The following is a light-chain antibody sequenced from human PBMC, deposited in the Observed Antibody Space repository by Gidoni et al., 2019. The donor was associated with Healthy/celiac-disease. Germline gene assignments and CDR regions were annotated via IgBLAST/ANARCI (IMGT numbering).Light chain of an antibody. CDR2: EDN. CDR3: QSYDSISQRVV. CDR1: SGSIGSNY. Sequence: NFMLTQPHSVSESPGKTVTISCTRSSGSIGSNYVQWYQQRPGSAPIIVIYEDNQRPSGVPDRFSGSIDRSSNSASLTISGLKTEDEADYYCQSYDSISQRVVFGGGTKLTVL. V-gene: IGLV6-57*03. J-gene: IGLJ2*01.